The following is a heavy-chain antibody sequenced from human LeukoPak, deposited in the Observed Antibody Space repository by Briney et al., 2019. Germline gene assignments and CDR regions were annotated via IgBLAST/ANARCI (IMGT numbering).Heavy chain of an antibody. CDR3: ARGGAYCSGGSCRADDY. V-gene: IGHV3-30-3*01. CDR1: GFTFSSYA. D-gene: IGHD2-15*01. Sequence: GGSLRLSCAASGFTFSSYAMHWVRQAPGKGLELVAVISYDGSNKYYADSVKGRFTISRDNSKNTLYLQMNSLRADDTAVHYCARGGAYCSGGSCRADDYWGQGTLVTVSS. CDR2: ISYDGSNK. J-gene: IGHJ4*02.